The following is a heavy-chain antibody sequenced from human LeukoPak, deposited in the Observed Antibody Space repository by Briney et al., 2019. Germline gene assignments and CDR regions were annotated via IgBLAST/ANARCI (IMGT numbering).Heavy chain of an antibody. D-gene: IGHD3-10*01. CDR2: IYYSGST. V-gene: IGHV4-59*06. J-gene: IGHJ4*02. CDR3: AGSITMVRGVIGIDY. Sequence: SETLSLTCTVSGGSIGSYYWSWIRQHPGKGLEWIGYIYYSGSTYYNPSLKSRVTISVDTSKNQFSLKLSSVTAADTAVYYCAGSITMVRGVIGIDYWGQGTLVTVSS. CDR1: GGSIGSYY.